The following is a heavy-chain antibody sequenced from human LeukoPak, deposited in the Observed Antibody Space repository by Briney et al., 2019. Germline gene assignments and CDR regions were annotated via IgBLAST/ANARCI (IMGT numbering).Heavy chain of an antibody. CDR2: IIPIFGTA. CDR1: FISFA. Sequence: FISFAISWVRQAPGQGLEWMGGIIPIFGTANYAQKFQGRVTITADKSTSTAYMELRSLRSDDTAVYYCARDKVGAKAFDIWGQGTMVTVSS. V-gene: IGHV1-69*06. CDR3: ARDKVGAKAFDI. J-gene: IGHJ3*02. D-gene: IGHD1-26*01.